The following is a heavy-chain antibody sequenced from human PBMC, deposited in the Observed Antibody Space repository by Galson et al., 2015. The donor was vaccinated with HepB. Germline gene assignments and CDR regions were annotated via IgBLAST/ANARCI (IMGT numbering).Heavy chain of an antibody. V-gene: IGHV6-1*01. CDR3: AREGCSGGSCYSGGGEDWFDP. Sequence: CAISGDSVSSNSAAWNWIRQSPSRGLEWLGRTYYRSKWYNDYAVSVKSRITINPDTSKNQFSLQLNSVTPEDTAVYYCAREGCSGGSCYSGGGEDWFDPWGQGTLVTVSS. D-gene: IGHD2-15*01. CDR2: TYYRSKWYN. CDR1: GDSVSSNSAA. J-gene: IGHJ5*02.